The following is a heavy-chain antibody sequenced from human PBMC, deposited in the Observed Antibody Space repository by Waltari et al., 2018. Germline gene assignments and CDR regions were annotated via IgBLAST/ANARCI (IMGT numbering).Heavy chain of an antibody. CDR3: TKNSGWDSDS. D-gene: IGHD6-19*01. J-gene: IGHJ5*01. CDR1: GFTFSKYW. V-gene: IGHV3-7*01. Sequence: EVQVVESGGDLVQPGGSLRLSCAASGFTFSKYWITWVRQTPGKGMEGVANINKDGSEKNYEDSAKGRFTISRDNANNSLYLQMNNLRAEDTAIYYCTKNSGWDSDSWGQGTLVTVSS. CDR2: INKDGSEK.